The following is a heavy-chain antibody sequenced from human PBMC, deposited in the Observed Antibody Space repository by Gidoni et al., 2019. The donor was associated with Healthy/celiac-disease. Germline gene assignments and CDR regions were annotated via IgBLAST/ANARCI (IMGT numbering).Heavy chain of an antibody. Sequence: QVQLVQSGAEVKKPGASVKVSCKASGYTFTSYALHWVRQAPGQRLEWMGWINAGNGNTKYSQKFQGRVTITRDTSASTAYMELSSLRSEDTAVYYCARDPVPYCSSTSCPRSYYYYGMDVWGQGTTVTVSS. V-gene: IGHV1-3*01. CDR1: GYTFTSYA. CDR3: ARDPVPYCSSTSCPRSYYYYGMDV. J-gene: IGHJ6*02. D-gene: IGHD2-2*01. CDR2: INAGNGNT.